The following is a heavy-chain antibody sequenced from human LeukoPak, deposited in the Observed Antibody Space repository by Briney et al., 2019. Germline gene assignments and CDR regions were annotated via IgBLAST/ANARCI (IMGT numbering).Heavy chain of an antibody. V-gene: IGHV5-51*01. CDR3: ARARSCGGGSCYAGY. J-gene: IGHJ4*02. Sequence: GESLKISCKGSGYSFTTYWIGWVRQMPGKGLEWMGIIYPGDSDTRYSPSFQGQVTISVDKSISTAYLQWSSLKASDTAMYYCARARSCGGGSCYAGYWGQGTLATVSS. CDR1: GYSFTTYW. D-gene: IGHD2-15*01. CDR2: IYPGDSDT.